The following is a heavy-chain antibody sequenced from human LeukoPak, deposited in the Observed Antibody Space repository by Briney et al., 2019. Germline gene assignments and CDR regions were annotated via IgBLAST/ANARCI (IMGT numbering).Heavy chain of an antibody. CDR1: GYTFTGYY. CDR2: INPNSGDT. J-gene: IGHJ4*02. CDR3: ASWGIAAAGALFDY. Sequence: GASVTVSCKASGYTFTGYYMHWVRQAPGQGLEWMGWINPNSGDTNYAQKFQGRVTMTRDTSISTAYMELSRLRSDDTAVYYCASWGIAAAGALFDYWGQGTLVTVSS. V-gene: IGHV1-2*02. D-gene: IGHD6-13*01.